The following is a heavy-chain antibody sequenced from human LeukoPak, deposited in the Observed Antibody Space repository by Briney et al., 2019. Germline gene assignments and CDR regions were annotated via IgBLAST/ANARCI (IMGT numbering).Heavy chain of an antibody. Sequence: SETLSLTCTVPGGSISSSSYYWGWIRQPPGKGLEWIGNIYYSGSTYYNPSLKSRVTISVDTSKKQFSLKLSSVTAAGTAVYFCARFSNGWYSGDYWGQGTLVTVSS. CDR3: ARFSNGWYSGDY. CDR2: IYYSGST. D-gene: IGHD6-19*01. CDR1: GGSISSSSYY. J-gene: IGHJ4*02. V-gene: IGHV4-39*01.